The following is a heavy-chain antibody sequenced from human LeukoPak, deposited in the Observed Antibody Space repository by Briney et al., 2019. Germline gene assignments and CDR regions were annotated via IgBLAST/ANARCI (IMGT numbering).Heavy chain of an antibody. Sequence: SVKVSCKASGVTFSDYTISWVRQAPGQGLEWMGGIIPIFGTIYYAQKLQGRVTITADESTTTAYMELSSLRSEDTAVYYCAKGGYYDSKHYFDYWGQGTLVTVSS. V-gene: IGHV1-69*01. CDR3: AKGGYYDSKHYFDY. CDR2: IIPIFGTI. J-gene: IGHJ4*02. D-gene: IGHD3-22*01. CDR1: GVTFSDYT.